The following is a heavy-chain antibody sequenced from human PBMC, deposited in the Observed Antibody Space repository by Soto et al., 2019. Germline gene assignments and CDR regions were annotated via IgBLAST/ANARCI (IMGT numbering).Heavy chain of an antibody. CDR1: GFTFSSYS. D-gene: IGHD4-17*01. Sequence: GGSLRLSCAASGFTFSSYSMNWVLQAPGKGLEWVSYISSSSSTIYYADSVKGRFTISRDNAKNSLYLQMNSLRAEDTAVYYCARDQGYDYGRKYYYYYMDVWGKGITVTVSS. V-gene: IGHV3-48*01. J-gene: IGHJ6*03. CDR2: ISSSSSTI. CDR3: ARDQGYDYGRKYYYYYMDV.